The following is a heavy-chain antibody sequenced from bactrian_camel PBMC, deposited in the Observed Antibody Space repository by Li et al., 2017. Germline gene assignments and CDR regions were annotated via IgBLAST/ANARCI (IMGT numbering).Heavy chain of an antibody. Sequence: VQLVESGGGLVQPGGSLRLSCEASGLTFDDVAMARFRQAPGKGLEWVSTINSGGDSTYYRDSVKGRFTISRDNAEKTLYLQMNSLKPEDTARYYCAADFRQMACDRRDSGYAYWGQGTQVTV. D-gene: IGHD4*01. V-gene: IGHV3S31*01. CDR2: INSGGDST. CDR1: GLTFDDVA. J-gene: IGHJ4*01. CDR3: AADFRQMACDRRDSGYAY.